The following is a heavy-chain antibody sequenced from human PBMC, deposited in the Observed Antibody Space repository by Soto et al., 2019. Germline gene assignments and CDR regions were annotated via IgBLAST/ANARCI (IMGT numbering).Heavy chain of an antibody. V-gene: IGHV3-33*01. CDR1: GFTFSSYG. Sequence: QVQLVESGGGVVQPGRSLRLSCAASGFTFSSYGMHWVRQAPGKGLEWVAVIWYDGSNKYYADSVKGRFTISRDNSKNTLYLQMNRLRAEDTAVYYCASDRWFGESSPPDYWGQGTLVTVSS. J-gene: IGHJ4*02. CDR3: ASDRWFGESSPPDY. CDR2: IWYDGSNK. D-gene: IGHD3-10*01.